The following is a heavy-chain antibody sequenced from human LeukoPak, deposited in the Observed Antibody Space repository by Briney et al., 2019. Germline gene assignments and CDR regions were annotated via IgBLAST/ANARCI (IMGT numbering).Heavy chain of an antibody. D-gene: IGHD6-13*01. CDR1: GFTFSGYS. Sequence: GRSLRLSCSASGFTFSGYSMHWVRQAPGKGLDYVSGISPNGAGTYYGDSVKGRFTISRDNSKNTLYLQMSGLTTEDTALYYCVKLGLSIAAAGAGVDYWGQGTLVTVSS. J-gene: IGHJ4*02. CDR2: ISPNGAGT. V-gene: IGHV3-64D*09. CDR3: VKLGLSIAAAGAGVDY.